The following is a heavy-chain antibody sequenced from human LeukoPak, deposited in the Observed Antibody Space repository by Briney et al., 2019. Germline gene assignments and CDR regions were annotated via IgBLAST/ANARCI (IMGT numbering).Heavy chain of an antibody. CDR1: GLSFSTAR. D-gene: IGHD3-10*01. Sequence: GGSLRLSCTVSGLSFSTARISWIRQAPGKGLGWVGRIKSNTDGGTVNYAAPVKGRFTISRDDSKNTVFLQMNSLETEDTAMYFCTTAERRYYSHDFWGQGTLVTVSS. J-gene: IGHJ4*02. CDR3: TTAERRYYSHDF. V-gene: IGHV3-15*01. CDR2: IKSNTDGGTV.